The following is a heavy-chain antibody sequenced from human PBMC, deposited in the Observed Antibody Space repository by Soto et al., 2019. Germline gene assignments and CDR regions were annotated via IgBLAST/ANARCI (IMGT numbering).Heavy chain of an antibody. CDR2: IIPIFGTA. J-gene: IGHJ6*02. V-gene: IGHV1-69*06. CDR3: ATVDISTWIDGMDV. Sequence: GASVKVSCKASGGTFSSYAISWVRQAPGQGLEWMGGIIPIFGTANYAQKFQGRVTISADKSTSTAYMELSSLRSEDTAVYYCATVDISTWIDGMDVWGQGTTVTVSS. CDR1: GGTFSSYA. D-gene: IGHD2-2*01.